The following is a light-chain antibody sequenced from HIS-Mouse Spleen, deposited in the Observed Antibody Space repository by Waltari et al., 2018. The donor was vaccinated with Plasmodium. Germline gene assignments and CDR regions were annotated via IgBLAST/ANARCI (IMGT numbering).Light chain of an antibody. CDR1: QGISSY. CDR3: QQSYSTPLFT. V-gene: IGKV1-39*01. Sequence: DIQMTQSPSSLSASVGDRVTITCRASQGISSYLNWYQQKPGKAPKLLIYAASSLQSGVPSRFSGSGSGTDFTLTISSLQPEEFATYYCQQSYSTPLFTFGPGTKVDIK. J-gene: IGKJ3*01. CDR2: AAS.